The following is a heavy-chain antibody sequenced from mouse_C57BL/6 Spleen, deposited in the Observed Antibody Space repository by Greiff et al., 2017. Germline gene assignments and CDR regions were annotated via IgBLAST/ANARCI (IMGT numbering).Heavy chain of an antibody. CDR1: GYTFTSYW. CDR3: AKRAGSSYGYAMDY. CDR2: INPGGGYT. Sequence: VQLQQSGAELAKPGASVKLSCKASGYTFTSYWMHWVKQRPGQGLEWIGYINPGGGYTKYNQKFKDKATLTADKSSSTAYMQLSSLTYEESAVNYSAKRAGSSYGYAMDYWGQGTSVTVSS. J-gene: IGHJ4*01. D-gene: IGHD1-1*01. V-gene: IGHV1-7*01.